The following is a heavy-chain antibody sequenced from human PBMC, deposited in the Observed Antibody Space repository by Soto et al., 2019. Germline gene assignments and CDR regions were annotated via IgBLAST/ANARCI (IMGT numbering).Heavy chain of an antibody. J-gene: IGHJ4*02. V-gene: IGHV1-18*01. D-gene: IGHD3-3*01. CDR3: AGDLAKYYDFWSGADLFDY. CDR2: VSGNIGNT. Sequence: QVQLVQSGVEVKQPGASVKVSCKASGYTFINYGISWVRQAPGQGLEWLGWVSGNIGNTVSAPKLQGRLTMTTDTSTNTAYMELRSLTSDATAVYYCAGDLAKYYDFWSGADLFDYWGQVTLVTVSS. CDR1: GYTFINYG.